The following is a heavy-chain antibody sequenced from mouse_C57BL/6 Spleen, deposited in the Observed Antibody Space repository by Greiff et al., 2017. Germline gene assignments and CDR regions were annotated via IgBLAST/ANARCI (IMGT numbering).Heavy chain of an antibody. CDR2: INPNNGGT. CDR1: GYTFTDYN. J-gene: IGHJ1*03. D-gene: IGHD2-1*01. CDR3: ARVYYGKLFDV. Sequence: VQLKESGPELVKPGASVKIPCKASGYTFTDYNMDWVKQSHGKSLEWIGDINPNNGGTIYNQKFKGKATLTVDKSSSTAYMELRSLTSEDTAVYYCARVYYGKLFDVWGTGTTVTVSS. V-gene: IGHV1-18*01.